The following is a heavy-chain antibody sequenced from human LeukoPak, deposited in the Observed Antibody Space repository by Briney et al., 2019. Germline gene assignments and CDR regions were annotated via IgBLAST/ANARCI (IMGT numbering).Heavy chain of an antibody. Sequence: PGGSLRLSCGASVFTFSSDSMNWVRQAPGKGLEWVSSISSSSSYIYYADSVKGRFTISRDNAKNSLYLQMNSLRAEDTAVYYCARDLWFGELSFNPSDYWGQGTLVTVSS. CDR3: ARDLWFGELSFNPSDY. CDR2: ISSSSSYI. J-gene: IGHJ4*02. D-gene: IGHD3-10*01. CDR1: VFTFSSDS. V-gene: IGHV3-21*01.